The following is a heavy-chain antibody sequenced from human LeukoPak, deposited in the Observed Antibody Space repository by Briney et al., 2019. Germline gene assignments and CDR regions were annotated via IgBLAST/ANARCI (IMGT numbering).Heavy chain of an antibody. J-gene: IGHJ4*02. V-gene: IGHV3-30*18. CDR1: AFTFSSYG. Sequence: PGGSLRLSCAASAFTFSSYGMHRVRQAPGKGLEWVALISYDGSDKDYAKSVKGRFTISRDNSKNTLYLQMNSLRAEDTAVYYCAKDMSGGDCPDYWGQGTLVSVSS. CDR2: ISYDGSDK. D-gene: IGHD2-21*02. CDR3: AKDMSGGDCPDY.